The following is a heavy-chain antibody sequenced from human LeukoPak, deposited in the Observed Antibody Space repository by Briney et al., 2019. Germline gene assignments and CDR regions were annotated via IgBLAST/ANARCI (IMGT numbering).Heavy chain of an antibody. V-gene: IGHV3-11*04. CDR3: ARATSYYDSSGWSYYFDY. CDR1: GFTFSDYY. CDR2: ISSSGSII. D-gene: IGHD3-22*01. Sequence: GGSLRLSCAASGFTFSDYYMSWIRQAPGKGLEWVSDISSSGSIIHFADSVKGRFTISRDNAKNSLYLQMNSLRAEDTAVYYCARATSYYDSSGWSYYFDYWGQGTLVTVSS. J-gene: IGHJ4*02.